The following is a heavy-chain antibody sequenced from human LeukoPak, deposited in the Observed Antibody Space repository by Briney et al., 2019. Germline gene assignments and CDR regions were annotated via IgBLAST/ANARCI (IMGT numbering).Heavy chain of an antibody. Sequence: SETLSLTCTVSGGSISSSSYYWGWIRQPPGKGLEWIGSIYYSGSTYYNPSLKSRVSISVDTSKNQFSLKLSSVTAADTAVYYCARSLEIVVVPAARSPSQPFDYWGQGTLVTVSS. J-gene: IGHJ4*02. CDR3: ARSLEIVVVPAARSPSQPFDY. D-gene: IGHD2-2*03. CDR2: IYYSGST. V-gene: IGHV4-39*07. CDR1: GGSISSSSYY.